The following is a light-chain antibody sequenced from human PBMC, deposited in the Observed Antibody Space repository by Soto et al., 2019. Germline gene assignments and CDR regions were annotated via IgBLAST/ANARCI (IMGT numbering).Light chain of an antibody. CDR3: QQYNNGPTYA. CDR2: GAS. Sequence: EIVMTQSPATLSVSPGERATLSCSASQSISSSLAWYQQKPGQAPWLLIYGASTRATGIPARFSGSGSGTEFTLTISSLQSEDFAVYYCQQYNNGPTYAFGQGTKLEIK. J-gene: IGKJ2*01. V-gene: IGKV3-15*01. CDR1: QSISSS.